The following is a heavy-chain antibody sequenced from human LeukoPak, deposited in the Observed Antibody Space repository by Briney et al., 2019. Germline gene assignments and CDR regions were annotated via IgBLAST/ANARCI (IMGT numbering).Heavy chain of an antibody. V-gene: IGHV3-53*01. J-gene: IGHJ5*02. CDR3: ARGIASSIPCWFDP. CDR2: IYSGGST. Sequence: GGSLRLSCAASGFTVSSNCMSWVRQAPGKGLEWVSVIYSGGSTYYADSVKGRFTISRDNSKNTLYLQMNTLRSEDTAVYYCARGIASSIPCWFDPWGQGTLVTVSS. D-gene: IGHD2-2*02. CDR1: GFTVSSNC.